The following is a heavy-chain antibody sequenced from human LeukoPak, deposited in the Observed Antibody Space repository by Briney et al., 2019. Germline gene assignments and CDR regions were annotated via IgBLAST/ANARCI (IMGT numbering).Heavy chain of an antibody. D-gene: IGHD2-2*02. CDR3: ARDGTVVVPAAIGYYYYYMDV. V-gene: IGHV4-61*02. CDR2: IYTSGST. Sequence: SETLSLTCTVSGGSISSGSYYWSWIRQPAGKGLEWIGRIYTSGSTNYNPSLKSRVTISVDTSKNQFSLKLSSVTAADTAVYYCARDGTVVVPAAIGYYYYYMDVWGKGTTVTVSS. CDR1: GGSISSGSYY. J-gene: IGHJ6*03.